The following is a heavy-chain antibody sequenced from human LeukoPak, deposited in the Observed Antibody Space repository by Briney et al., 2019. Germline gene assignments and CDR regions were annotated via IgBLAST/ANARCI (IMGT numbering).Heavy chain of an antibody. D-gene: IGHD1/OR15-1a*01. CDR2: IYTSGST. V-gene: IGHV3-53*01. Sequence: GGSLRLSCAASGFTVSSNYMSWVRQAPGKGLEWVSVIYTSGSTYYADSVKGRFTISRDNSKSTLYLQMNSLRAEDTAVYYCARWGTGRSMDVWGQGTTVTVSS. J-gene: IGHJ6*02. CDR1: GFTVSSNY. CDR3: ARWGTGRSMDV.